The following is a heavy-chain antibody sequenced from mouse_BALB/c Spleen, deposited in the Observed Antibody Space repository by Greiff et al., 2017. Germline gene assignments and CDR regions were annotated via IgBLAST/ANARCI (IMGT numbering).Heavy chain of an antibody. J-gene: IGHJ3*01. CDR1: GYTFTSYW. CDR3: ARSYDYDVPFAY. Sequence: VQLQQSGAELAKPGASVKMSCKASGYTFTSYWMHWVKQRPGQGLEWIGYINPSTGYTEYNQKFKDKATLTADKSSSTAYMQLSSLTSEDSAVYYCARSYDYDVPFAYWGQGTLVTVSA. D-gene: IGHD2-4*01. CDR2: INPSTGYT. V-gene: IGHV1-7*01.